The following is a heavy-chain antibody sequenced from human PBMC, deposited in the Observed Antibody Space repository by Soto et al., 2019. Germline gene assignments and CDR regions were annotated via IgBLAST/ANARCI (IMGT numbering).Heavy chain of an antibody. CDR3: AKDLVACTTGWQSPSGY. J-gene: IGHJ4*02. CDR2: ISYDGNRK. V-gene: IGHV3-30*18. D-gene: IGHD1-1*01. CDR1: GFTFRAYG. Sequence: PGGSLRLSCVASGFTFRAYGMHWVRQAPGKGLEWVALISYDGNRKYYADSGKGRFTISRDNSNNTLYLQMNSLRPDDTAVYYCAKDLVACTTGWQSPSGYWGQGALVTVSS.